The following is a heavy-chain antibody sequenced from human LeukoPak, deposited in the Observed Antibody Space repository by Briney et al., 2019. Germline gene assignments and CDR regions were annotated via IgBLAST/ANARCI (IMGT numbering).Heavy chain of an antibody. CDR1: GFTLSSYG. J-gene: IGHJ4*02. CDR2: ISYDGSNK. Sequence: PGRSLRLSCAASGFTLSSYGMHWVRQAPGKGLEWVAVISYDGSNKYYADSVKGRFTISRDNSKNTLYLQMNSLRAEDTAVYYCATHRSSLVRGGIIDYWGQGTLVTVPS. CDR3: ATHRSSLVRGGIIDY. V-gene: IGHV3-30*03. D-gene: IGHD3-10*01.